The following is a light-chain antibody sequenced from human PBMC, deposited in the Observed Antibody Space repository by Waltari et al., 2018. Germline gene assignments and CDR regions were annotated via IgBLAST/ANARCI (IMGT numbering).Light chain of an antibody. CDR3: SSYTSSSTYV. Sequence: QSALTQPASVSGSPGQSITISCTGTSSDVGGYNYVSWYQQHPGKAPQLMIYDVSTRPSGLSNRFSGSKSGHTASLPISGLQAEDEADYYCSSYTSSSTYVFGTGTKVTVL. J-gene: IGLJ1*01. V-gene: IGLV2-14*01. CDR1: SSDVGGYNY. CDR2: DVS.